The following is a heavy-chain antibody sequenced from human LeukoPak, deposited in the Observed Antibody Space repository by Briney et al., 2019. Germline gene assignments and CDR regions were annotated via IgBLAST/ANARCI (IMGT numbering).Heavy chain of an antibody. V-gene: IGHV3-48*03. J-gene: IGHJ6*02. CDR1: GFTFSSYE. CDR3: ARDPGIPAVGKDGMDV. D-gene: IGHD6-13*01. Sequence: PGGSLRLSCAASGFTFSSYEMNWVRQAPGKGLEWVSYISSSGSTIYYADSVKGRFTISRDNAKNSLYLQMNSLRAEDTAVYYCARDPGIPAVGKDGMDVWGQGTTVTVSS. CDR2: ISSSGSTI.